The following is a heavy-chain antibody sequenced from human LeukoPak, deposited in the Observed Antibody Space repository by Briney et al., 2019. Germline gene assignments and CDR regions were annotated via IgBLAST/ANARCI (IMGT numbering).Heavy chain of an antibody. V-gene: IGHV3-74*01. D-gene: IGHD2-2*01. CDR2: INSDGSST. J-gene: IGHJ6*03. CDR3: ARDLPFVPAAIGYMDV. Sequence: GGSLRLSCAASGFTFSSYWMHWVRQAPGKELVWVSRINSDGSSTSYADSVKGRFTISRDNAKNTLYLQMNSLRAEDTAVYYCARDLPFVPAAIGYMDVWGKGTTVTVSS. CDR1: GFTFSSYW.